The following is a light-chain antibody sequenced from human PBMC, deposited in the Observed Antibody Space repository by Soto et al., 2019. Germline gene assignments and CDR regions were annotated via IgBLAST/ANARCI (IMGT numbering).Light chain of an antibody. CDR3: QQLNSYPIT. V-gene: IGKV1-9*01. CDR2: AAS. J-gene: IGKJ5*01. CDR1: QGISSY. Sequence: DIQLTQSPSFLSASVGDRVTITCRASQGISSYLAWYQQKPGKAPKLLSYAASTLQSGVPSRFSASGSGTEFTLTISSLQPEDFATYYCQQLNSYPITFGQGTRLEIK.